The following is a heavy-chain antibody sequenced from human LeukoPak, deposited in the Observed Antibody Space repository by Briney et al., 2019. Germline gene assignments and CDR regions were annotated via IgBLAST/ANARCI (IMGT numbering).Heavy chain of an antibody. CDR1: GFTFSSYW. CDR3: SRCGRDWFWPYYYD. D-gene: IGHD1-26*01. CDR2: IKQDGSEK. Sequence: GGSLRLSCEASGFTFSSYWMTWVRQAPGKGLEWVANIKQDGSEKYYVDSVKGRFTISRDNAKNAVFLLMNSLRVEETAVYYCSRCGRDWFWPYYYDWGPVTQVTVSS. J-gene: IGHJ1*01. V-gene: IGHV3-7*05.